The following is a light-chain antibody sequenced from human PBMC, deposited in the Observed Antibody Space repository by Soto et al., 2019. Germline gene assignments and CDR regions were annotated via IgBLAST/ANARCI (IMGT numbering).Light chain of an antibody. J-gene: IGKJ1*01. CDR2: KAS. V-gene: IGKV1-5*03. Sequence: DIQITQSPSTLSGSVGDRVTITCRASQTISSWLAWYAQKPGKAPKLLIYKASTLKSGVPSRFSGSGAGTDCTRTISSLQPDDVETYYCQHYNSYPEAFGQGTKVDIK. CDR1: QTISSW. CDR3: QHYNSYPEA.